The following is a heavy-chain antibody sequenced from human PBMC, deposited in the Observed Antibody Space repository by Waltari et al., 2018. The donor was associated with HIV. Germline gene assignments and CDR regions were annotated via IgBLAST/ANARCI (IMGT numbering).Heavy chain of an antibody. CDR2: VWSYGVE. Sequence: QVQLVESGGGAVQPGTSLTLSCAVSGFPFANFGIHWVRQAPGKGLEWLAVVWSYGVEISDADTVKGRFTISKDSSQKTLYLHLTSLRAEDTALYYCARGYSSSRWIPLYHWGRGTLVTVSS. J-gene: IGHJ4*02. CDR3: ARGYSSSRWIPLYH. D-gene: IGHD6-6*01. V-gene: IGHV3-33*01. CDR1: GFPFANFG.